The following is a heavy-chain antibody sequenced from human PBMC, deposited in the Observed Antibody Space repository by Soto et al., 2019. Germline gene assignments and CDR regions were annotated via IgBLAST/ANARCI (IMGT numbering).Heavy chain of an antibody. D-gene: IGHD6-19*01. Sequence: QVQLVQSGAEVKKPGASVRVSCEASGYTFTSYGIRWVRQAPGQGLEWMGWISVYSGSTNYAQKLQGRVTMTTDRSRRALYRGLRSLRYDDTAVYYCARDAWGLAVPAYNYYAMDVWGQGTTFPVS. V-gene: IGHV1-18*04. CDR2: ISVYSGST. CDR1: GYTFTSYG. J-gene: IGHJ6*02. CDR3: ARDAWGLAVPAYNYYAMDV.